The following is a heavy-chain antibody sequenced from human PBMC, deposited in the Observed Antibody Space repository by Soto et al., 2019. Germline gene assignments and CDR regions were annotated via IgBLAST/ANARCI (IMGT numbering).Heavy chain of an antibody. J-gene: IGHJ3*02. CDR1: GYNFGDYG. Sequence: QGQLVQSGGEVKKPGASVKVSCKASGYNFGDYGISWVRQAPGQGLEWLAWISGHNGNTIYSQKFQGRVSLTIDTSTSTIYMELRSLRSDDTAMYYCARDGILGPHDGFDMWGLGTLITVSS. CDR3: ARDGILGPHDGFDM. CDR2: ISGHNGNT. D-gene: IGHD3-3*01. V-gene: IGHV1-18*04.